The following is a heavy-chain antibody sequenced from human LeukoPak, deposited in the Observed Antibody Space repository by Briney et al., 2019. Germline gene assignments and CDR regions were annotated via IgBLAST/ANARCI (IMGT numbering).Heavy chain of an antibody. CDR1: GFTFDTYS. CDR3: ARGVTSSSVFDY. CDR2: ISSGSGYI. Sequence: GGSLRLSCAASGFTFDTYSMNWVRQAPGRGLEWVSSISSGSGYIYYADSVKGRFTISRDNAKNSLFLQMNSLRAEDTAVYFCARGVTSSSVFDYWGQGTLVTVSS. J-gene: IGHJ4*02. D-gene: IGHD6-6*01. V-gene: IGHV3-21*01.